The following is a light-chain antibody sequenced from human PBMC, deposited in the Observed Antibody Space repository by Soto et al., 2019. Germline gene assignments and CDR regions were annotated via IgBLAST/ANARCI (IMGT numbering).Light chain of an antibody. CDR2: AAS. CDR1: QSISSY. V-gene: IGKV1-39*01. Sequence: DIQMTQSPFSLSASVGDRVTITCQSSQSISSYLNGYQQKPGKAPELLIYAASSLQSRVPSRFSGSGSGTEFTLTISSLQPEGIATYYCQQANSFPPTFGGGTKVDIK. J-gene: IGKJ4*01. CDR3: QQANSFPPT.